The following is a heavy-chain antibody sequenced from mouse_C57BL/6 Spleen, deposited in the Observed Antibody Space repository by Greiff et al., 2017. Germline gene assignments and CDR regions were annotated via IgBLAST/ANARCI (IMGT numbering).Heavy chain of an antibody. CDR2: INPNNGGT. J-gene: IGHJ4*01. Sequence: VQRKESGPELVKPGASVKMSCKASGYTFTDYNMHWVEQRHGKSLEWIGYINPNNGGTSYNQKFKGEATLAVNKSYSTAYMELRRLTSEDAAVYYCASGYYAMDYWGQGTSVTVSS. CDR3: ASGYYAMDY. V-gene: IGHV1-22*01. CDR1: GYTFTDYN.